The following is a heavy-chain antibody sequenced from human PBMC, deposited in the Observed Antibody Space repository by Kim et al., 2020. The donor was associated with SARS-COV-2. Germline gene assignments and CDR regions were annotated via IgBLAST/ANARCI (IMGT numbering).Heavy chain of an antibody. Sequence: GGSLRLSCAASGFTFSSYGMHWVRQAPGKGLEWVAVISYDGSNKYYADSVKGRFTISRDNSKNTMYLQMNSLRAEDTAVYYCAKDTIYYDILTGYLRGTGRYYHYYGMDVWGQGATVTVSS. CDR1: GFTFSSYG. CDR3: AKDTIYYDILTGYLRGTGRYYHYYGMDV. V-gene: IGHV3-30*18. CDR2: ISYDGSNK. D-gene: IGHD3-9*01. J-gene: IGHJ6*02.